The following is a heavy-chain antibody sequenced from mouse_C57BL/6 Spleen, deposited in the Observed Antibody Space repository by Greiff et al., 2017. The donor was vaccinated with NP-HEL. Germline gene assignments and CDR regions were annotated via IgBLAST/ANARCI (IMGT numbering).Heavy chain of an antibody. V-gene: IGHV1-50*01. CDR2: IDPSDSYT. Sequence: QVQLQQPGAELVKPGASVKLSCKASGYTFTSYWMQWVKQRPGQGLEWIGEIDPSDSYTNYNQKFKGKATLTVDTSSSTAYMQLSSLTSEDSAVYYCARCPITGGYWGQGTTLTVSS. CDR3: ARCPITGGY. D-gene: IGHD1-3*01. J-gene: IGHJ2*01. CDR1: GYTFTSYW.